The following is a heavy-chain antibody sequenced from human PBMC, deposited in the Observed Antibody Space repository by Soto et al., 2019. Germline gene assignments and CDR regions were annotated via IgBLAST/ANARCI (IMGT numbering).Heavy chain of an antibody. CDR3: AKESPYCATSSCRVYYFDY. CDR1: GFTCSSFA. V-gene: IGHV3-23*01. CDR2: MSGSDGRT. D-gene: IGHD2-8*01. J-gene: IGHJ4*02. Sequence: EVQLLESGGGLVQPGGSLRLSCAASGFTCSSFAMSWVRQAPGKGLEWVSAMSGSDGRTFYADSVKGRFTISRDNSKNTLYLQMNNLRAEDTAVYFCAKESPYCATSSCRVYYFDYWGQGTLITVSS.